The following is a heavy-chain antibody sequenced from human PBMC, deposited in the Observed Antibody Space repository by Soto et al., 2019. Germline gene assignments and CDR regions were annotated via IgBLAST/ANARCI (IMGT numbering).Heavy chain of an antibody. CDR2: INVNSGGT. Sequence: QVQLVQSGAEVKKPGASVKVSCKASGYTFTGNYMHWVRQAPGQGFEWMGWINVNSGGTKYAQKFQGWVTMTRDTSISTADTELSRLRSADTAVYYCARGDKLSLYPQLDYWGQGTLVTVSS. CDR3: ARGDKLSLYPQLDY. CDR1: GYTFTGNY. J-gene: IGHJ4*02. D-gene: IGHD3-16*02. V-gene: IGHV1-2*04.